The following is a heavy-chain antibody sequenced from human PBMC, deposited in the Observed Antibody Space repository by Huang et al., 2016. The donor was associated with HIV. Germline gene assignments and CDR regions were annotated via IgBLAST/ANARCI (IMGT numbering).Heavy chain of an antibody. Sequence: QVQLQESGPGLVKPSETLSLTCTVSGVSIRSYYWSWIRQPPGKGREWFGYIYYSGRTTDNPSLGSRVTISVDTSKNQFSLKLGSVTAADTAEYYCARGMSPNMYYYGMDVWGQGTTVTVSS. CDR1: GVSIRSYY. V-gene: IGHV4-59*01. CDR3: ARGMSPNMYYYGMDV. D-gene: IGHD2-8*01. CDR2: IYYSGRT. J-gene: IGHJ6*02.